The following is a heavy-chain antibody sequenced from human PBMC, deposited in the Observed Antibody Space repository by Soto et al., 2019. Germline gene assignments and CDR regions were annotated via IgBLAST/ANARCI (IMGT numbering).Heavy chain of an antibody. V-gene: IGHV1-18*04. J-gene: IGHJ6*02. D-gene: IGHD1-20*01. CDR1: GYTFTSYG. CDR2: ISAYNGNT. CDR3: ARDLADLVYYYYYSYGMDV. Sequence: QVQLVQSGAEVKKPGASVKVSCKASGYTFTSYGISWVRQAPGQGLEWMGWISAYNGNTNYAQKLQGRVTMTTDTSTSTAYMELRSLRSDDTAVYYCARDLADLVYYYYYSYGMDVWGQGTTVTVSS.